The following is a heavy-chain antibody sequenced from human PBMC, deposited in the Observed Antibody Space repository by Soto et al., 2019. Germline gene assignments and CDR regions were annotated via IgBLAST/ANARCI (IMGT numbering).Heavy chain of an antibody. D-gene: IGHD6-6*01. V-gene: IGHV4-34*01. CDR1: GGSFSGYY. CDR3: ARGIAASSGAYWFDP. Sequence: ASETLSLTCAVYGGSFSGYYWSWIRQPPGKGLEWIGEINHSGSTNYNPSLKSRVTISVDTSKNQFSLKLSSVTAADTAVYYCARGIAASSGAYWFDPWGQGTLVTVSS. J-gene: IGHJ5*02. CDR2: INHSGST.